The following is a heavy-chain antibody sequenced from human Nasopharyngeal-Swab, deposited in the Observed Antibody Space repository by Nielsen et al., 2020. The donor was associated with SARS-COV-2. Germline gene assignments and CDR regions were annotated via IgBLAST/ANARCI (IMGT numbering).Heavy chain of an antibody. D-gene: IGHD2-15*01. CDR2: VTGSGGTT. CDR3: AKDRYCSGGACYFNGFDS. V-gene: IGHV3-23*01. J-gene: IGHJ4*02. CDR1: GFTFDSYA. Sequence: GESLKISCAASGFTFDSYAMTWVRQAPGKGLEWVSSVTGSGGTTKYADSVKGRFTISRDNSNKKVYLQMHSLRAEDSAVYYCAKDRYCSGGACYFNGFDSWGQGTLVTVSS.